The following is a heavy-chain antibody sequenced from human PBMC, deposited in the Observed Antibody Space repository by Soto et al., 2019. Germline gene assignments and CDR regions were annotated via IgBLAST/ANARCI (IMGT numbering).Heavy chain of an antibody. V-gene: IGHV3-23*01. Sequence: EVQLLESGGGLVQPGGSLRLSCAASGFTFSSYAMSWVRQAPGKGLEWVSAISGSGGSTYYADSVKGRFTISRDNSKTTLYLQMNSLRAEDTAVYYCAKEGDYYDSSGYYSLDYWGQGTLVTVSS. D-gene: IGHD3-22*01. J-gene: IGHJ4*02. CDR2: ISGSGGST. CDR1: GFTFSSYA. CDR3: AKEGDYYDSSGYYSLDY.